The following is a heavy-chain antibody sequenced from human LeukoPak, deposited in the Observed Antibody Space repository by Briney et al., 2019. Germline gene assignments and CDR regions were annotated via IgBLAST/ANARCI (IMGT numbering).Heavy chain of an antibody. D-gene: IGHD3-3*01. CDR1: GFTFSSYG. J-gene: IGHJ6*02. CDR2: ISYDGSNK. Sequence: GRSLRLSCAASGFTFSSYGMHWVRQAPGKGLEWVAVISYDGSNKYYADSVKGRFTISRDNSKNTLYLQMNSLRAEDTAVYYCAKGQIFGVYYYYGMDVWGQGTTVTVSS. V-gene: IGHV3-30*18. CDR3: AKGQIFGVYYYYGMDV.